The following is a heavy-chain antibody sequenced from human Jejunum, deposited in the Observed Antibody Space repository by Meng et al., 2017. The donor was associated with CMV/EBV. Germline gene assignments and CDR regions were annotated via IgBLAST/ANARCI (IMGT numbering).Heavy chain of an antibody. D-gene: IGHD4-17*01. Sequence: SITCSVSGESINSDNYWSWIRQSPGKGLEWIGYIYYTGNTYYNPSLKSRVTISLGTSKNQFFLKLNSVTAADTAVYYCARATNFVTVWGQGTLVTVSS. CDR1: GESINSDNY. V-gene: IGHV4-30-4*01. CDR2: IYYTGNT. CDR3: ARATNFVTV. J-gene: IGHJ4*02.